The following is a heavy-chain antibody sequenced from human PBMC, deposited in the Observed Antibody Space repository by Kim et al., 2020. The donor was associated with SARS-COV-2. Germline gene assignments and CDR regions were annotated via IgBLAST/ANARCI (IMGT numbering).Heavy chain of an antibody. CDR2: INAGNGNT. Sequence: ASVKVSCKASGYTFTTYAMHWVRQAPGQRLEWMGWINAGNGNTKYSQKFQGRVTITSDTSASTAYMELSSLRSEDTAVYYCARGINCSGGSCFPYYFDFWGQGTLVTVSS. CDR1: GYTFTTYA. D-gene: IGHD2-15*01. J-gene: IGHJ4*02. V-gene: IGHV1-3*01. CDR3: ARGINCSGGSCFPYYFDF.